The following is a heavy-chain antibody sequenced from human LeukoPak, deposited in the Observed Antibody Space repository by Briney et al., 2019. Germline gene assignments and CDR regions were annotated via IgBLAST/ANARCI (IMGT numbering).Heavy chain of an antibody. CDR2: IQYTGST. CDR3: AREYCSSASCYLVEKRVDFDY. D-gene: IGHD2-2*01. V-gene: IGHV4-61*01. J-gene: IGHJ4*02. CDR1: GDSVSGISFY. Sequence: SETLSLTCTVSGDSVSGISFYWSWIRQPPGKGLQYIGYIQYTGSTNYNPSLKSRVTISVDTSKKQFSLKLSSVTAADTAVYYCAREYCSSASCYLVEKRVDFDYWGQGTLVTVSS.